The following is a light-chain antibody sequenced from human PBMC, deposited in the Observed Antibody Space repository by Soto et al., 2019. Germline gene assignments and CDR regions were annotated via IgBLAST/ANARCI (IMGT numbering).Light chain of an antibody. J-gene: IGLJ2*01. CDR1: SSDIGSYNF. V-gene: IGLV2-23*02. CDR3: FSYAGSSTVVV. Sequence: QSALTQPASVSGSPGQSITISCTGTSSDIGSYNFVSWYQQYPGKAPKLMIYGVTNRPSGVSDRFSGSKTGNTASLTISGLQAEDEAAYYCFSYAGSSTVVVFGGGTKVTVL. CDR2: GVT.